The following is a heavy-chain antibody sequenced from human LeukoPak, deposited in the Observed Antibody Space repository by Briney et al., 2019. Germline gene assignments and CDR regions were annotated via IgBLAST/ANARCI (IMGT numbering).Heavy chain of an antibody. V-gene: IGHV3-48*01. D-gene: IGHD5-18*01. Sequence: GGSLRLSCAASGFTFSSYAMNWVRQAPGKGLEWVSYISSSSNTIYYADSVKGRFTISRDNAKNSLYLQMNSLRAEDTAVYYCARVGIQLCVDYWGQGTLVTVSS. CDR2: ISSSSNTI. CDR1: GFTFSSYA. J-gene: IGHJ4*02. CDR3: ARVGIQLCVDY.